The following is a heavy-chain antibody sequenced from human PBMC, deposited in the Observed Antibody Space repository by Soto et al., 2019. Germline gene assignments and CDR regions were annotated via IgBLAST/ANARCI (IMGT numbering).Heavy chain of an antibody. J-gene: IGHJ6*02. CDR1: GYTFISYA. CDR2: IIPGNGNT. Sequence: VKVSCKASGYTFISYAMQWVRQAPGQRLEWMGWIIPGNGNTKSSQKFQGRITFTRDTSANTAYMEVSSLRSDDTAVYYCARDRLASRWRYYSGMDVWGQGTKVTVSS. V-gene: IGHV1-3*01. D-gene: IGHD6-13*01. CDR3: ARDRLASRWRYYSGMDV.